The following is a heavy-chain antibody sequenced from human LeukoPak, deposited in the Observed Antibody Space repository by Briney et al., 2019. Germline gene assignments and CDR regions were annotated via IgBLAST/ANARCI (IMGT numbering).Heavy chain of an antibody. J-gene: IGHJ4*02. D-gene: IGHD5-24*01. Sequence: QPGGSLRLSCAASGFTFDDYAMHWVRQAPGKGLEWVSVISADGGTTFYADSVKGRFSISKDNSKNSLHLQMHSLTPEDTALYYCAKDLSGDGYNWGIFDHWGQGNLVTVSS. V-gene: IGHV3-43*02. CDR2: ISADGGTT. CDR1: GFTFDDYA. CDR3: AKDLSGDGYNWGIFDH.